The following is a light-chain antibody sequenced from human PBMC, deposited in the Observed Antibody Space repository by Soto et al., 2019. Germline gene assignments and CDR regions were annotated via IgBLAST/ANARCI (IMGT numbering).Light chain of an antibody. V-gene: IGKV3-20*01. Sequence: EIVLTQSPGTLSLSPGERATLSCRASQSVSSSYLAWYQQKPDQAPRLLIYGASSRATGIPDRFSGSGSRTDFTLTISRLEPEDFAVYYCQQYGSSPLFTFGPGTKVDIK. CDR1: QSVSSSY. CDR2: GAS. CDR3: QQYGSSPLFT. J-gene: IGKJ3*01.